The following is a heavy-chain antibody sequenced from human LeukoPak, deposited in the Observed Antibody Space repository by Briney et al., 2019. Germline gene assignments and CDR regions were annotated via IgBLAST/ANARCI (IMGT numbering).Heavy chain of an antibody. D-gene: IGHD3-3*01. CDR3: ARVTYYDFWSGYHGWFDP. Sequence: ASVKVSCKPSGYTFTSYGISWVRQAPAQGLEWMGWISAYNGNTNYAQKLQGRVTMTTDTSTGTAYMELRSLRSDDTAVYYCARVTYYDFWSGYHGWFDPWGQGTLVTVSS. CDR1: GYTFTSYG. CDR2: ISAYNGNT. J-gene: IGHJ5*02. V-gene: IGHV1-18*01.